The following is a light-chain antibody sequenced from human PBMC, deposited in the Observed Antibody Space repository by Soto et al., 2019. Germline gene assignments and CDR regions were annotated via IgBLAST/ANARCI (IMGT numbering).Light chain of an antibody. CDR2: DNR. J-gene: IGLJ2*01. CDR3: QVWDTSSDHPV. V-gene: IGLV3-21*01. CDR1: NIGIKD. Sequence: SYELTQPPSVSVAPGQTASISCGGNNIGIKDVYWYQQQLGQAPVLVIYDNRDRPSGIPERFSGSNSGNTATLTISRVEAGDEADYYCQVWDTSSDHPVFGGGTKLTVL.